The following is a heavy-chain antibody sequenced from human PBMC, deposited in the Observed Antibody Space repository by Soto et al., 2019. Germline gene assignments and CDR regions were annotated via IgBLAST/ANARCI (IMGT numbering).Heavy chain of an antibody. Sequence: PSETLSLTCIVSGGSISGYYWSWIRQPPGKGLEWIVYIHYSGSTNYNPSLKSRVTISVDTSENQFSLKLSSVTAADTAVYYCASTRDLGYFDYWGQGTLVTVSS. J-gene: IGHJ4*02. CDR3: ASTRDLGYFDY. CDR1: GGSISGYY. D-gene: IGHD2-21*02. CDR2: IHYSGST. V-gene: IGHV4-59*01.